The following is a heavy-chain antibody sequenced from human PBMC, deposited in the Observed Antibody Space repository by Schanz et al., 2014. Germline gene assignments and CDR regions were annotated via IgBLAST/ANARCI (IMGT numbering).Heavy chain of an antibody. J-gene: IGHJ3*02. Sequence: EVQLVESGGGLVQPGGSLRLSCAASGFSVGNKYMNWVRQAPGKGLEWVSSFNDGGVNKYYADSVKGRFTISRDNSKNTLYLQMNSLRAEDTAVYYCAKGRFGELSAFDIWGQGTRVTVSS. D-gene: IGHD3-10*01. V-gene: IGHV3-23*04. CDR2: FNDGGVNK. CDR1: GFSVGNKY. CDR3: AKGRFGELSAFDI.